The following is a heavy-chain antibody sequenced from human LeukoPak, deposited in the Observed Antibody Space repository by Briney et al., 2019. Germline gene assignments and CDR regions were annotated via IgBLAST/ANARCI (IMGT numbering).Heavy chain of an antibody. CDR1: GFTFSSYS. V-gene: IGHV3-21*04. Sequence: GGSLRLSCAASGFTFSSYSMNWVRQAPGKGLEWVSSISSSSSYIYYADSVKGRFTISRDNSKNTLFLQMNSLRAEDTAVYYCAKSLSLAGAEYFHHWGQGTLVTVSS. J-gene: IGHJ1*01. CDR3: AKSLSLAGAEYFHH. D-gene: IGHD6-19*01. CDR2: ISSSSSYI.